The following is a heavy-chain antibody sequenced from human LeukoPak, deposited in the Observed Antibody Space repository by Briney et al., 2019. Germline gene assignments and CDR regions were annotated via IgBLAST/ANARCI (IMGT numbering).Heavy chain of an antibody. CDR3: ARGTGLMVRGVQTRYYFDY. CDR1: GYTFTSYA. Sequence: ASVKVSCKASGYTFTSYAMHWVRQAPGQRLEWMGWINAGNGNTKYSQEFQGRVTITRDTSASTAYMELSSLRSEDMAVYYCARGTGLMVRGVQTRYYFDYWGQGTLVTVSS. CDR2: INAGNGNT. V-gene: IGHV1-3*03. D-gene: IGHD3-10*01. J-gene: IGHJ4*02.